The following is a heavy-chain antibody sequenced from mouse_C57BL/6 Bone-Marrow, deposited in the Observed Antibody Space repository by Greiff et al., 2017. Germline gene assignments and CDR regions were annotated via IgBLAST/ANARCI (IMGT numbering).Heavy chain of an antibody. D-gene: IGHD2-10*01. J-gene: IGHJ1*03. Sequence: VQLQQPGAELVKPGASVKLSCKASGYNFTSYWITWVKQRPGQGLEWIGDIYPGSGSTNYNENVKSKATLTVDTSSSTAYMQLSSLTSEDSAVYYCARPYYGNYWYFDVWGTGTTVTVSS. V-gene: IGHV1-55*01. CDR2: IYPGSGST. CDR1: GYNFTSYW. CDR3: ARPYYGNYWYFDV.